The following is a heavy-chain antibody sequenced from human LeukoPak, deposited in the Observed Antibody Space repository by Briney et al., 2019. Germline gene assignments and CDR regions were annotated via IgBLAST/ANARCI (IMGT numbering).Heavy chain of an antibody. CDR2: VNSNGDST. CDR3: VKSGYSTSSDVDY. D-gene: IGHD5-12*01. J-gene: IGHJ4*02. Sequence: GGSLRLSCSVSGFTFSAYAMHWVRQAPGKGLEFLSSVNSNGDSTYHADSVKGRFTISRDNSRSTLYLQMRSLRPEDTAVYYCVKSGYSTSSDVDYWGQGTLVTVSS. CDR1: GFTFSAYA. V-gene: IGHV3-64D*09.